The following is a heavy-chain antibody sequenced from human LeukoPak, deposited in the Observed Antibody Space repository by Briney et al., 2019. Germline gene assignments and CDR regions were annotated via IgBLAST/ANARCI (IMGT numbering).Heavy chain of an antibody. Sequence: ASVKVSCKASGYTFTNYGISWVRQAPGQGLEWVGWVSTYNGNTNYAQKLQGRVTMTTDTSTSTAYMELRSLRSDDTAVYYCARVDSSGYYYAQYWGQGTLVTVSS. J-gene: IGHJ4*02. CDR1: GYTFTNYG. V-gene: IGHV1-18*01. CDR3: ARVDSSGYYYAQY. CDR2: VSTYNGNT. D-gene: IGHD3-22*01.